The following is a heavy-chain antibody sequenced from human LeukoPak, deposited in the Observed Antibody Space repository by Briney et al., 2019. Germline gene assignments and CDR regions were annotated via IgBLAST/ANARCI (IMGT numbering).Heavy chain of an antibody. V-gene: IGHV3-66*02. J-gene: IGHJ5*02. CDR2: IYSGGST. Sequence: GGFLRLSCAASGFTVSSNYMSWVRQAPGKGLEWVSVIYSGGSTYYADSVKGRFTISRDNSKNTLYLQMSSLRAEDTAVYYCARGWGSGYPNWFDPWGQGTLVTVSS. D-gene: IGHD3-16*01. CDR1: GFTVSSNY. CDR3: ARGWGSGYPNWFDP.